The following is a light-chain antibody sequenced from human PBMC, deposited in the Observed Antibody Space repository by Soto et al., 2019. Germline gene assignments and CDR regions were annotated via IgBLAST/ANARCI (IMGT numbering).Light chain of an antibody. V-gene: IGLV4-69*01. J-gene: IGLJ2*01. CDR2: LNSDGSH. CDR3: QTWGSGIVV. CDR1: SGHSNYA. Sequence: QPVLTQSPSASASLGASVKLACTLSSGHSNYAIAWHQQQSEKGPRYLMKLNSDGSHSKGDGIPDRFSGSSSGAERYLTISSHQSEDDADYYCQTWGSGIVVFGGGTKLTVL.